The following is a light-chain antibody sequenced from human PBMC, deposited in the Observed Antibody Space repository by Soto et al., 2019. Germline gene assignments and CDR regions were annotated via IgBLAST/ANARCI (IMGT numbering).Light chain of an antibody. V-gene: IGKV3-20*01. J-gene: IGKJ1*01. Sequence: EIVLTQSPGTLSLSPGERATLSCRASQSVSSSYLAWYQQKPGQAPRLLIYGASSRATGIPDRFSGSGSGTDFTHTVSRLEPEDFAVYYCQQYGCSPWTFGQGTKVEIK. CDR2: GAS. CDR3: QQYGCSPWT. CDR1: QSVSSSY.